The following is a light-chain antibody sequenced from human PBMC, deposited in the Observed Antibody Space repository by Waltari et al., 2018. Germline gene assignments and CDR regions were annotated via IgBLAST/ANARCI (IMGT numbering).Light chain of an antibody. Sequence: EIVMTQSPATLSVSPGERATLSCRASQSVSRNLAWYQQKPGQAPRLLIYDASTRVTGVPARFSGSGSGTDFTLTIASLQSEDFGVYYCQQYADLPPYNFGQGTKLEI. CDR3: QQYADLPPYN. CDR1: QSVSRN. J-gene: IGKJ2*01. CDR2: DAS. V-gene: IGKV3-15*01.